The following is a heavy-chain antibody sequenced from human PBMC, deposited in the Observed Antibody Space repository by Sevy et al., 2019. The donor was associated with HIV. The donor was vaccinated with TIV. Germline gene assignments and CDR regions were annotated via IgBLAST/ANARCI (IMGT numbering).Heavy chain of an antibody. CDR1: GYLFTSYR. J-gene: IGHJ4*02. CDR3: ARAYCSGGRCYSLAY. D-gene: IGHD2-15*01. Sequence: ASAKVSCKASGYLFTSYRITWVRQAPGKRLELVGWISPHNGDTNYAQRVQDRVTMITDTSTTTAYMELRSLTSDDSAVYYCARAYCSGGRCYSLAYWGPGTLVTVSS. V-gene: IGHV1-18*01. CDR2: ISPHNGDT.